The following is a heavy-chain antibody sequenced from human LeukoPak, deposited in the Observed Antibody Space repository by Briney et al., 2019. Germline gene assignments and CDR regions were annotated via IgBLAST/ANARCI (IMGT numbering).Heavy chain of an antibody. J-gene: IGHJ4*02. CDR1: EFTVSSNY. V-gene: IGHV3-53*01. CDR3: ARMHRYGRC. CDR2: IYIGGNT. D-gene: IGHD5-18*01. Sequence: GGSLRLSCAASEFTVSSNYMHWVRQAPGKGLEWVSPIYIGGNTFYADSVKGRFTIFRDNAKNSLDLQMNSLRAEDTAVYYCARMHRYGRCWGQGIRVTV.